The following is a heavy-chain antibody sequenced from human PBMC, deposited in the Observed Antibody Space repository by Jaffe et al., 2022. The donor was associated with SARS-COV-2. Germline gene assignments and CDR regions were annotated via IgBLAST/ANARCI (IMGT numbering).Heavy chain of an antibody. CDR3: ARDFGEILVPAAEEP. D-gene: IGHD2-2*01. J-gene: IGHJ5*02. Sequence: QVQLVQSGAEVTQPGASVKVSCKASGYTFSVYYMHWVRQAPGQGLEWIGRISPHSGATNYAQKFQGRVTLTRDTSIKTAYMELRGLTPDDTGVYYCARDFGEILVPAAEEPWGQGTLVTVS. CDR1: GYTFSVYY. V-gene: IGHV1-2*05. CDR2: ISPHSGAT.